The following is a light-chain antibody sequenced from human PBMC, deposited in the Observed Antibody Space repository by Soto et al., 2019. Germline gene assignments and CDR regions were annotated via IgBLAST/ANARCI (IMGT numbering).Light chain of an antibody. J-gene: IGLJ2*01. Sequence: QSALTQPRSVSGSLGQSVSISCTGTSSDVGGYKYVSWYQQHPGKAPKAIIYDGTRRPSGVPDRFSGSKSGNTASLTISGLQAEDEADYYCCSYAGTYEFAGGTQLTVL. CDR3: CSYAGTYE. V-gene: IGLV2-11*01. CDR2: DGT. CDR1: SSDVGGYKY.